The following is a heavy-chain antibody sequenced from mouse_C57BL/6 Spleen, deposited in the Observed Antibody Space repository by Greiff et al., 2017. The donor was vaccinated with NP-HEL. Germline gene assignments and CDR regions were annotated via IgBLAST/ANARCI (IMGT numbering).Heavy chain of an antibody. CDR2: IYPGDGDT. V-gene: IGHV1-82*01. CDR1: GYAFSSSW. CDR3: ARRGLSTYFDV. D-gene: IGHD2-4*01. Sequence: VQLQQSGPELVKPGASVKISCKASGYAFSSSWMNWVKQRPGKGLEWIGRIYPGDGDTNYNGKFKGKATLTADKSSSTAYMQLSSLTSEDSAVYFCARRGLSTYFDVWGTGTTVTVSS. J-gene: IGHJ1*03.